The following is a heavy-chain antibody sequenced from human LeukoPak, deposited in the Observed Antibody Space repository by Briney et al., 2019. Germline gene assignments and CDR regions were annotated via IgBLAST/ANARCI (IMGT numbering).Heavy chain of an antibody. D-gene: IGHD3-3*01. CDR1: GGSISSSNYY. V-gene: IGHV4-39*01. J-gene: IGHJ3*02. Sequence: PSETLSLTCTVSGGSISSSNYYWGWIRQPPGKGLEWIGNIYYSGSTYYNPSLKSRVTISVDTSKNQFSLKLSSVTAADTAVYYCARPHRFLGLSAFDIWGQGTMVTVSS. CDR2: IYYSGST. CDR3: ARPHRFLGLSAFDI.